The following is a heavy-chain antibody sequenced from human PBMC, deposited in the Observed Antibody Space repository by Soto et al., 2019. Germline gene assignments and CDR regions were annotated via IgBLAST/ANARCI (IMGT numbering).Heavy chain of an antibody. CDR2: INHSGST. D-gene: IGHD3-10*01. CDR3: ARHSTSAPKDY. Sequence: PSETLSLTCAVYGGSFSGYYWSWIRQPPGKGLEWIGEINHSGSTNYNPSLKSRVTISVDTSKNQSSLKLSSVTAADTAVYYCARHSTSAPKDYWGQGTLVTVSS. CDR1: GGSFSGYY. J-gene: IGHJ4*01. V-gene: IGHV4-34*01.